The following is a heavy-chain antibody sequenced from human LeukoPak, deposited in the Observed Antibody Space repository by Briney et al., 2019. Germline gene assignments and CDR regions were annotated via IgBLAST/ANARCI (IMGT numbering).Heavy chain of an antibody. CDR3: ARELEGNAARSIVVVVAATLYDY. D-gene: IGHD2-15*01. CDR1: GYTFTSYG. Sequence: ASVKMSCKASGYTFTSYGISWVRQAPGQGLEWMGWISAYNGNTNYAQKLQGRVTMTTDTSTSTAYMELRSLRSDDTAVYYCARELEGNAARSIVVVVAATLYDYWGQGTLVTVSS. J-gene: IGHJ4*02. V-gene: IGHV1-18*01. CDR2: ISAYNGNT.